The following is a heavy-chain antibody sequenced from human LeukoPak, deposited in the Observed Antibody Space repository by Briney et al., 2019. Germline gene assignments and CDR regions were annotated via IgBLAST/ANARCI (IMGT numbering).Heavy chain of an antibody. CDR1: GFTFSDYY. CDR2: IFYSGTT. Sequence: GSLRLSCAASGFTFSDYYMSWIRQAPGKGLEWIGFIFYSGTTNYNPSLKSRVTISVDTSKNQFSLKLSSMTAADTAVYYCARGGWNKFDYWGQGTLVTVSS. CDR3: ARGGWNKFDY. J-gene: IGHJ4*02. V-gene: IGHV4-59*01. D-gene: IGHD3-22*01.